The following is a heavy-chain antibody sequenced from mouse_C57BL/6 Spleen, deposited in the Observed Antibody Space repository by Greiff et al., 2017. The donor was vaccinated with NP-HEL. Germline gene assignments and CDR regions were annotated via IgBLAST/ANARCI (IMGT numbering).Heavy chain of an antibody. CDR3: ARFDDSYFDY. V-gene: IGHV1-69*01. CDR2: IDPSDSYT. D-gene: IGHD2-4*01. CDR1: GYTFTSYW. J-gene: IGHJ2*01. Sequence: QVQLQQPGAELVMPGASVKLSCKASGYTFTSYWMHWVKQRPGQGLEWIGEIDPSDSYTNYNQKFKGKSTLTVDKSSSTAYMQLSSLTSEDSAVYYWARFDDSYFDYWGQGTTLTVSS.